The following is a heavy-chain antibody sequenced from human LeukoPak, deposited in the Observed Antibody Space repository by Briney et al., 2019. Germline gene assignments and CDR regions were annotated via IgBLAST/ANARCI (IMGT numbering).Heavy chain of an antibody. D-gene: IGHD5-24*01. V-gene: IGHV4-34*01. Sequence: SETLSLTCAVYGGSFSGYYWSWIRQPPGKGLEWIGEINHSGSTNYNPSLKSRVTISVDTSKNQVSLKLSSVTAADTAVYYCARRRDGYIDYWGQGTLVTVSS. J-gene: IGHJ4*02. CDR3: ARRRDGYIDY. CDR2: INHSGST. CDR1: GGSFSGYY.